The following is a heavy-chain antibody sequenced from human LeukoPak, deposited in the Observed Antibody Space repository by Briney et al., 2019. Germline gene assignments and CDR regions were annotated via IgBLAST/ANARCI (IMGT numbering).Heavy chain of an antibody. D-gene: IGHD3-22*01. CDR1: GVSISSGDYY. J-gene: IGHJ5*02. Sequence: SETLSLTCTVSGVSISSGDYYWSWIRRPPGKGLEWIGYTYYSGSTYYNPSLKSRVTISVDTSKNQFSLKLSPVTAADMAVYYCARPYYYDSRIDPWGQGTRVTVSS. CDR3: ARPYYYDSRIDP. CDR2: TYYSGST. V-gene: IGHV4-30-4*01.